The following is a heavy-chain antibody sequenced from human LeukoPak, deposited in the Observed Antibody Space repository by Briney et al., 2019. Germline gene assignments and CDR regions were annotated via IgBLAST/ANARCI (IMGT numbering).Heavy chain of an antibody. CDR1: GGSISSYY. Sequence: SETLSLTCTVSGGSISSYYWSWIRQPPGKGLEWIGEINHSGSTNYNPSLKSRVTISVDTSKNQFSLKLSSVTPEDTAVYYCAGSSAAAGTYGSWGQGTLVTVSS. CDR3: AGSSAAAGTYGS. V-gene: IGHV4-34*01. D-gene: IGHD6-13*01. CDR2: INHSGST. J-gene: IGHJ4*02.